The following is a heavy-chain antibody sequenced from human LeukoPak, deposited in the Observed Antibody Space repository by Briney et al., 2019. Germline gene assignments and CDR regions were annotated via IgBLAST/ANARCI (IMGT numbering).Heavy chain of an antibody. J-gene: IGHJ4*02. D-gene: IGHD2-15*01. CDR2: ITSSSSSI. Sequence: TGGSLRLSCAASGFTFSSYSLNWVRQAPGKGLEWVSYITSSSSSIYYADSVKGRFTISRDNAKNSLHLQMNSLRAEDTAMYYCARDYCSGGRCYSVDYWGQGTLVTVSS. CDR1: GFTFSSYS. CDR3: ARDYCSGGRCYSVDY. V-gene: IGHV3-48*04.